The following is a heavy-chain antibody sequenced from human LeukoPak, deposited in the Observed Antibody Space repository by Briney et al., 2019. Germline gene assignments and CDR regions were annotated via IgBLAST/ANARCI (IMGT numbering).Heavy chain of an antibody. J-gene: IGHJ4*02. V-gene: IGHV3-21*01. CDR1: GFTFSSYV. Sequence: PWGSLRLSCAASGFTFSSYVMNWVRQAPGKGLEWVSSISSGSTYIYYADSVKGRFTISRDNAKNSLYLQMNSLRAEDTAVYYCARLGYCSGGSCSSFDYWGQGTLVTVSS. CDR3: ARLGYCSGGSCSSFDY. D-gene: IGHD2-15*01. CDR2: ISSGSTYI.